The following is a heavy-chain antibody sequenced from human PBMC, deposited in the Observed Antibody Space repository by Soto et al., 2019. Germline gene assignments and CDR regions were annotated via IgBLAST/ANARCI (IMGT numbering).Heavy chain of an antibody. J-gene: IGHJ4*02. Sequence: QVQLQESGPGLVKPSETLSLTCTVSGGSISSYYWSWIRQPPGKGLEWIGYIYYSGSTNYNPSRKGRVTLSAATSKTQFSLKLSSVTAADTAVYYCARRYGSCFDYWGQGTLVTVSS. CDR1: GGSISSYY. CDR2: IYYSGST. CDR3: ARRYGSCFDY. D-gene: IGHD5-18*01. V-gene: IGHV4-59*08.